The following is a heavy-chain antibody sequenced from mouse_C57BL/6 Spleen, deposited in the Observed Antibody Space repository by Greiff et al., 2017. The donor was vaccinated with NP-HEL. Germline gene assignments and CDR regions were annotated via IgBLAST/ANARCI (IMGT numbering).Heavy chain of an antibody. CDR2: IYPGSGST. V-gene: IGHV1-55*01. Sequence: QVQLQQPGAELVKPGASVKMSCKASGYTFTSYWITWVKQRPGQGLEWIGDIYPGSGSTNYNEKFKSKATLTVDTSSSTAYMQLSSLTSEDSAVYYCARGDGSPLYFDYWGQGTTLTVSS. D-gene: IGHD1-1*01. CDR3: ARGDGSPLYFDY. CDR1: GYTFTSYW. J-gene: IGHJ2*01.